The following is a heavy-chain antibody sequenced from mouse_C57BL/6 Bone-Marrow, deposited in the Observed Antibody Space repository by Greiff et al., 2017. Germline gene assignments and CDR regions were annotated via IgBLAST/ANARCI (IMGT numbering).Heavy chain of an antibody. CDR1: GYTFTDDY. J-gene: IGHJ2*01. CDR2: IHPENGDT. Sequence: VQLQQSGAELVRPGASVKLSCTASGYTFTDDYMHWVKQRPEQGLEWIGLIHPENGDTESASKFQGKATLTVDTSSSTAYLQLSSLTSEDSAVSCCSRSIGGFDYWGQGTTLTVSS. D-gene: IGHD1-1*01. V-gene: IGHV14-4*01. CDR3: SRSIGGFDY.